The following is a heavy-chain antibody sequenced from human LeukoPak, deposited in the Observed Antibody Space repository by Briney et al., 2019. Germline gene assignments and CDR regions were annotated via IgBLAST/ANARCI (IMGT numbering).Heavy chain of an antibody. CDR1: GFTFSSYG. D-gene: IGHD6-19*01. V-gene: IGHV3-30*02. CDR2: IRYDGSNK. CDR3: ANTKYSSGRYFEY. Sequence: GGSLRLSCAASGFTFSSYGMHWVRQAPGKGLEWVAFIRYDGSNKYYADSVKGRFTISRDNSKNTLYLQMNSLRAEDTAVYYCANTKYSSGRYFEYWGQGTLVTVSS. J-gene: IGHJ4*02.